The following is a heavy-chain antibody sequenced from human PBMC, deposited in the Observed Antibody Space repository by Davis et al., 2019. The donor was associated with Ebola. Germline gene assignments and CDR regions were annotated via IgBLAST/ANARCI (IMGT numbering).Heavy chain of an antibody. CDR3: TKGQGYFLDY. CDR2: VRSHGSDD. D-gene: IGHD6-13*01. V-gene: IGHV3-30*02. J-gene: IGHJ4*02. CDR1: GFTFNIFD. Sequence: PGGSLRLSCAASGFTFNIFDMHWVRQAPGRGLEWVAFVRSHGSDDHYADSVKGRFTISRDNSKNTLYLQMDTLRVEDTALYYCTKGQGYFLDYWGQGTLVTVSS.